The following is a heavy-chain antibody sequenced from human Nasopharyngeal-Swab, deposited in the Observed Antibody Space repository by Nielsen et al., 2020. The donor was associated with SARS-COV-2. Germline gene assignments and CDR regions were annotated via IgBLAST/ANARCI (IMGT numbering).Heavy chain of an antibody. V-gene: IGHV4-38-2*02. CDR1: GYSNRSDSY. Sequence: SETLSLTCTVSGYSNRSDSYWGWIRQPPGTGLEWIGYIYHSGTTYYNPSLKSRVTISRDTSKNQLSLTLTSVTAADTGVYYCARDVTGYLQCDSWGRGSLVTVSS. J-gene: IGHJ4*02. CDR2: IYHSGTT. D-gene: IGHD3-9*01. CDR3: ARDVTGYLQCDS.